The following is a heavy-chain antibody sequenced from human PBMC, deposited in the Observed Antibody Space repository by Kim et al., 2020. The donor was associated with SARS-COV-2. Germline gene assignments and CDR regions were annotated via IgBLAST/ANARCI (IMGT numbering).Heavy chain of an antibody. CDR1: GYIFTNFA. Sequence: ASVKVSCKASGYIFTNFAIQWVRQAPGQRLEWMGWINAGTGNTKSSQQFQGRVTFTRDTSANTAYMELSSLGSEDTAVYYCARDLFHTGFDYWGQGTLVAVSS. V-gene: IGHV1-3*01. J-gene: IGHJ4*02. CDR3: ARDLFHTGFDY. D-gene: IGHD2-8*02. CDR2: INAGTGNT.